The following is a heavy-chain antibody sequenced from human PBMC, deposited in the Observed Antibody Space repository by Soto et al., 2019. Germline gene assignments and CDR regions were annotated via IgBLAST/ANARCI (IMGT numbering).Heavy chain of an antibody. V-gene: IGHV1-69*10. CDR3: ARADYYGSGSYYNDY. D-gene: IGHD3-10*01. Sequence: SVKVSCKASGGTFSSYAISWVRQAPGQGLEWMGGIIPIFGIANYAQKFQGRVTITADKSTSTAYMELSSLRSEDTAVYYCARADYYGSGSYYNDYWGQGTLVTVSS. CDR1: GGTFSSYA. J-gene: IGHJ4*02. CDR2: IIPIFGIA.